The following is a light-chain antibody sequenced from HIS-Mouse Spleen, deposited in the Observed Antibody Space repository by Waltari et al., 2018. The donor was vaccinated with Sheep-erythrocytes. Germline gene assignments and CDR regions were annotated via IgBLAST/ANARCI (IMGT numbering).Light chain of an antibody. V-gene: IGKV1-39*01. CDR1: QSISSY. Sequence: DIQMTQSPSSLSASVGDRVTITCRASQSISSYLNWYQQKPWKAPKLLIYAASSLQSGVTSRLSGRGSVTDFNITISSLQPEDFETYYCPQSYSTPQFTFGPGTKVDIK. CDR2: AAS. CDR3: PQSYSTPQFT. J-gene: IGKJ3*01.